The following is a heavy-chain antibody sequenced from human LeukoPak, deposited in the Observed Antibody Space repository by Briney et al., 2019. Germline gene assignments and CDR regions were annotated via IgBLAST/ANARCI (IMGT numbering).Heavy chain of an antibody. Sequence: SETLSLTCTVSGGSFSSSSYYWGWIRQPPGKGLEWIGSIYYSGSTYYNPSLKSRVTISVDTSKNQFSLKLSSVTAADTAVYYCARDPKRGYSYGRGYWGQGTLVTVSS. CDR2: IYYSGST. D-gene: IGHD5-18*01. J-gene: IGHJ4*02. V-gene: IGHV4-39*07. CDR1: GGSFSSSSYY. CDR3: ARDPKRGYSYGRGY.